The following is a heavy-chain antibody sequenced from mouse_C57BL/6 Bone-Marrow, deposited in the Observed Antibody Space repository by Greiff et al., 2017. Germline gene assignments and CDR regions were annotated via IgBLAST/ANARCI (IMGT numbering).Heavy chain of an antibody. V-gene: IGHV1-19*01. Sequence: EVQLQQSGPVLVKPGASVKMSCKASGYTFTDYYMNWVKQSHGKSLEWIGVINPYNGGTSYNQKFQGKATLTVDKSSSTAYMERNSLTSEDSAVYYCARHYGNYDYWGQGTTLTVSS. D-gene: IGHD2-1*01. CDR3: ARHYGNYDY. CDR2: INPYNGGT. J-gene: IGHJ2*01. CDR1: GYTFTDYY.